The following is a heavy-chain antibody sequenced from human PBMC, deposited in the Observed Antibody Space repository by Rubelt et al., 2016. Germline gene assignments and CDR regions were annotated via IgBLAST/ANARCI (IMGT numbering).Heavy chain of an antibody. CDR3: ARVDSSGWYFFDY. Sequence: QVQLQESGPGLVKPSETLSLTCTVSGGSISTYYWTWIRQPPGKGLEWIGSIYYSGSTYYNPSLKSRGTISVDTSKNQFSLKLSSVTAADTAVYYCARVDSSGWYFFDYWGQGTLVTVSS. D-gene: IGHD6-19*01. CDR1: GGSISTYY. CDR2: IYYSGST. V-gene: IGHV4-59*12. J-gene: IGHJ4*02.